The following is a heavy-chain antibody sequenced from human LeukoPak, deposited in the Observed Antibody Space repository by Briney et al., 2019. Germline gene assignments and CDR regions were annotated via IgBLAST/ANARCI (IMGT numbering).Heavy chain of an antibody. CDR2: INHSGST. CDR1: GGPFSGYY. J-gene: IGHJ4*02. V-gene: IGHV4-34*01. Sequence: SETLSLTCAVYGGPFSGYYWSWIRQPPGKGLEWIGEINHSGSTNYNPSLKSRVTISVDTSKNQFSLKLSSVTAADTAVYYCARRGPQDYDFWSGYLGYYFDYWGQGTLVTVSS. CDR3: ARRGPQDYDFWSGYLGYYFDY. D-gene: IGHD3-3*01.